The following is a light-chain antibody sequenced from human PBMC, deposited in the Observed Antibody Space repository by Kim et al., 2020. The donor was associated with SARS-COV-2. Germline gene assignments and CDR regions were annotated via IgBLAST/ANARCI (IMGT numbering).Light chain of an antibody. CDR2: GAS. J-gene: IGKJ4*01. Sequence: GDAVTITCRASRGITHSLAWYQQRTRKAPKLLLYGASRLERGVPSTFSGGGSGTNFTLTISSLQAEDFATYYCQQYYTTPLTFGGGTKVDIK. V-gene: IGKV1-NL1*01. CDR1: RGITHS. CDR3: QQYYTTPLT.